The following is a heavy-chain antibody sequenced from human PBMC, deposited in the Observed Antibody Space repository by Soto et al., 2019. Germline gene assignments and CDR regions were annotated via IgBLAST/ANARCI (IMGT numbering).Heavy chain of an antibody. V-gene: IGHV1-24*01. Sequence: ASVKVSCKVSGYTLTELSMHWVRQAPGKGLEWMGGFDPEDGETIYAQKFQGRVTMTEDTSTDTAYMELSSLRSEDTAVYYWATSYSSMFGFDPWGQGTLVTVSS. D-gene: IGHD6-13*01. CDR1: GYTLTELS. J-gene: IGHJ5*02. CDR3: ATSYSSMFGFDP. CDR2: FDPEDGET.